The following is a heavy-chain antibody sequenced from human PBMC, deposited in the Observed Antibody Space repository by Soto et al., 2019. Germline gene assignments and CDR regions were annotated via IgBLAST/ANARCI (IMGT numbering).Heavy chain of an antibody. CDR3: ARDRDDYGSGNYYNRIDF. Sequence: QVQLVQSGAEVKKPGSSVKVSCKASGGIFSTYAISWLRQAPGQGLEWMGGIIPIFGTPNYAQKFQGRVTITADESTSTAKMGLSRLRSEETAGYYCARDRDDYGSGNYYNRIDFWGQGTLVTVSS. D-gene: IGHD3-10*01. V-gene: IGHV1-69*01. CDR1: GGIFSTYA. J-gene: IGHJ4*02. CDR2: IIPIFGTP.